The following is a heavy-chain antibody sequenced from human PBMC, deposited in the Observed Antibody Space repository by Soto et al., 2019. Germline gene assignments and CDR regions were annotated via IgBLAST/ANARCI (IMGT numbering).Heavy chain of an antibody. CDR1: GGSISSSSYY. V-gene: IGHV4-39*01. Sequence: SETLSLTCTVSGGSISSSSYYWGWIRQPPGKGLEWIGSIYYSGSTYYNPSLKSRVTISVDTSKNQFSLKLSSVTAADTAVYYCARRDPEVYDILTGYYNYYYYGMDVWGQGTTVTVSS. CDR2: IYYSGST. D-gene: IGHD3-9*01. CDR3: ARRDPEVYDILTGYYNYYYYGMDV. J-gene: IGHJ6*02.